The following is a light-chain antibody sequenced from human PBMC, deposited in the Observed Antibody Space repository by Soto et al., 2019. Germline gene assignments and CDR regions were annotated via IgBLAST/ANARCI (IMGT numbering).Light chain of an antibody. CDR2: GNN. V-gene: IGLV1-40*01. CDR3: QSYDRSLSVVV. J-gene: IGLJ2*01. Sequence: QSVLTQPPSVSGAPGQRVTISCTGSSANIGAGYDVHWYQQLPGTAPKLLIYGNNNRPSGVPDRFSGSKSGTSASLAITGLRADDEADYYCQSYDRSLSVVVFGGGTKLTLL. CDR1: SANIGAGYD.